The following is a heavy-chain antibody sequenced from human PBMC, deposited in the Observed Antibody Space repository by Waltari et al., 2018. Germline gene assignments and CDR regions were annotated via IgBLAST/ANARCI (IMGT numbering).Heavy chain of an antibody. V-gene: IGHV1-69*04. J-gene: IGHJ4*02. CDR1: GGTFSSYA. CDR2: IIPILGIA. CDR3: ARDYSGYDYGTGY. Sequence: QVQLVQSGAEVKKPGSSVKVSCKASGGTFSSYAISWVRKAPGQGLEWMGGIIPILGIANYAQKFQGRVTITADESTSTAYMELSSLRSEDTAVYYCARDYSGYDYGTGYWGQGTLVTVSS. D-gene: IGHD5-12*01.